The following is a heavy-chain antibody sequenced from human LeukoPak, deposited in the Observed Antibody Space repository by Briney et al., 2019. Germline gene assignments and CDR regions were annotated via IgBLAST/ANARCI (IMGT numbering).Heavy chain of an antibody. J-gene: IGHJ4*02. CDR2: IKQDGSEK. Sequence: GGSLRLSCAASGFTFSSYWMSWVRQAPGKGLEWVANIKQDGSEKYYVDSVKGRFTISRDNAKNSLYLQMNSLRAEDTAVYYCARFMSTYYYGSGSYYNPDYWGQGTLVTVSS. CDR3: ARFMSTYYYGSGSYYNPDY. CDR1: GFTFSSYW. D-gene: IGHD3-10*01. V-gene: IGHV3-7*01.